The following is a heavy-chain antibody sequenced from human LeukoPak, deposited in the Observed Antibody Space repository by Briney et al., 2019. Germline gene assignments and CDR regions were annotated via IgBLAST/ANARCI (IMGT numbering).Heavy chain of an antibody. J-gene: IGHJ6*03. CDR3: ARVRSGYQYYYYYYMDV. CDR1: GGSISSYY. CDR2: IYYSGST. Sequence: SETLSLTCTVSGGSISSYYWSWIRQPPGKGLEWIGSIYYSGSTFNNPSLKSRVTISVDTSKNQFSLKLSSVTAADTAVYYCARVRSGYQYYYYYYMDVWGKGTTVTVSS. V-gene: IGHV4-59*04. D-gene: IGHD3-22*01.